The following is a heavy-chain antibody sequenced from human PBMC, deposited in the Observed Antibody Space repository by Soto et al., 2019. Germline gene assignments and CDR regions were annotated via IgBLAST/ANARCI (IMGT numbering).Heavy chain of an antibody. D-gene: IGHD2-2*01. V-gene: IGHV5-10-1*01. Sequence: GESLKISCKGSGYRISWVRQMPGKGLEWMGRIDPSDSYTNYSPSFQGHVTISADKSISTAYLQWSSLKASDTATYYCARHYCSSTTCSLNFDYWGQGTLVTVSS. J-gene: IGHJ4*02. CDR3: ARHYCSSTTCSLNFDY. CDR2: IDPSDSYT. CDR1: GYR.